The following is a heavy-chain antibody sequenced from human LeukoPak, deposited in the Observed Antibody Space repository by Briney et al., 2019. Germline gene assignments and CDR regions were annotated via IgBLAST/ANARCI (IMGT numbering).Heavy chain of an antibody. CDR3: ARSLSSSWYYSGY. J-gene: IGHJ4*02. V-gene: IGHV5-51*01. Sequence: GASLKISCKGSGYRFTSYWIGWVRQMPGKGLEWMGIIYPGDSDTRYSPSFQGQATISADKSISTAYLQWSSLKASDTAMYYCARSLSSSWYYSGYWGQGTLVTVSS. D-gene: IGHD6-13*01. CDR2: IYPGDSDT. CDR1: GYRFTSYW.